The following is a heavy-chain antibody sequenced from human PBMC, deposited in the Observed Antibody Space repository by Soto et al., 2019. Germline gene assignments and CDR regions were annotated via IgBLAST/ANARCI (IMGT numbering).Heavy chain of an antibody. CDR2: IYYSGST. CDR1: GGSISSYY. V-gene: IGHV4-59*01. CDR3: ARDRRSPYYYDSSSWFDP. Sequence: SETLSLTCTVSGGSISSYYWSWIRQPPGKGLEWIGDIYYSGSTNYNPSLKSRVTISVDTSKNQFSLKLSSVTAADTAVYYCARDRRSPYYYDSSSWFDPWGQGTLVTVS. J-gene: IGHJ5*02. D-gene: IGHD3-22*01.